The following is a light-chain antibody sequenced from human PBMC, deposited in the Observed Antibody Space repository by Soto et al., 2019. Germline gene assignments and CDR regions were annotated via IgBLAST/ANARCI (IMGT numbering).Light chain of an antibody. V-gene: IGLV2-14*03. CDR1: SSDIKSQNY. CDR2: DVA. CDR3: TSYTDTTPHYV. J-gene: IGLJ1*01. Sequence: QSAPTQPASVSGSPGQSITISCSGTSSDIKSQNYVSWYQQHPGEAPQLIIYDVAKRPPGVSNRFSGSKSGDTASLVISGLQAEDEAEYYCTSYTDTTPHYVFGTGTKVTVL.